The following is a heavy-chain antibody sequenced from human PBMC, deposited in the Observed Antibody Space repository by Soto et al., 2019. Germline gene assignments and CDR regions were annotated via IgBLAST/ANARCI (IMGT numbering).Heavy chain of an antibody. CDR1: GFTFSSYA. CDR3: AKDPDWNYVPLFDY. CDR2: ISGSGGST. V-gene: IGHV3-23*01. Sequence: PGVSLVISGAASGFTFSSYAMSWVRQAPGKGLEWVSAISGSGGSTYYADSVKGRFTISRDNSKNTLYLQMNSLRAEDTAVYYCAKDPDWNYVPLFDYWGQGTLVTVSS. D-gene: IGHD1-7*01. J-gene: IGHJ4*02.